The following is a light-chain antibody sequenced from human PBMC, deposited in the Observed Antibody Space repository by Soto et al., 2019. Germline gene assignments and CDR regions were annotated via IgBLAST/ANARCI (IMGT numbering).Light chain of an antibody. V-gene: IGKV3-20*01. CDR3: QQFQSSLRT. CDR2: GVS. Sequence: IVLTQSPGTLSLSPGETATLSCSASESLSQHSIAWYQQKPGQAPRLLIYGVSGRATGIPDRFSGSGSGPDFTLTVSGLEPEDYEVYFCQQFQSSLRTFGQGTREE. J-gene: IGKJ1*01. CDR1: ESLSQHS.